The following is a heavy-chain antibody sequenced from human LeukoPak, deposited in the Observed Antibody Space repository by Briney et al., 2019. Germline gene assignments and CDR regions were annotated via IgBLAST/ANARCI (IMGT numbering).Heavy chain of an antibody. CDR3: ARDRDGYNDY. V-gene: IGHV1-46*01. Sequence: ASVKVSFKASGYTFTSYYMHWVRQAPGQGLEWMGIIHPGGGSTSHAQKFQGRVTMTRDTSTSTVYMELSSLRSEDTAVYYCARDRDGYNDYWGQGTLISVSS. J-gene: IGHJ4*02. CDR2: IHPGGGST. CDR1: GYTFTSYY. D-gene: IGHD5-24*01.